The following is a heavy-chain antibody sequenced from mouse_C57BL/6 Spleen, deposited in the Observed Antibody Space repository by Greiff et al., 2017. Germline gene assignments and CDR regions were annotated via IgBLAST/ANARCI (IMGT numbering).Heavy chain of an antibody. CDR1: GYTFTSYW. CDR3: ARIATVVASDC. D-gene: IGHD1-1*01. J-gene: IGHJ2*01. Sequence: VQLQQPGAELVKPGASVKLSCKASGYTFTSYWMHWVKQKPGGGLEWIGRIGPNSGGTKYNEKFKSKATLTVDKPSSTAYMQLSSLTSEDSAVYYCARIATVVASDCWGQGTTLTVSS. V-gene: IGHV1-72*01. CDR2: IGPNSGGT.